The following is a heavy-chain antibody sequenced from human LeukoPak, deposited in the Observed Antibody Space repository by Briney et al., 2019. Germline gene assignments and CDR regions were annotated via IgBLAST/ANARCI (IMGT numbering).Heavy chain of an antibody. D-gene: IGHD7-27*01. CDR1: GFTFSNYW. CDR3: AKTGGPWD. Sequence: GGSLRLSCAASGFTFSNYWMTWVRQAPGKGLEWVSVIYRDGTTYYADSVKGRFTISRDTSRNTLDLQMNSLRAEDTAVYYCAKTGGPWDWGQGALVTVSS. CDR2: IYRDGTT. J-gene: IGHJ4*02. V-gene: IGHV3-53*01.